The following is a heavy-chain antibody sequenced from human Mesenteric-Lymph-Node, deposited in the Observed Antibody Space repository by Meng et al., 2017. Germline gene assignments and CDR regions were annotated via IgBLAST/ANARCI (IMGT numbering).Heavy chain of an antibody. Sequence: VSPSVTLSLALRFPVGLLRDDQWWSLVRQAPGKGLEGIGEIYHSERTKYNPSVKSRVSMSVDKSKNQFSLKLSSVTAADTAVYYCARSPYSGSALPFFDYWGQGSLVTVSS. V-gene: IGHV4-4*02. CDR3: ARSPYSGSALPFFDY. CDR1: VGLLRDDQW. J-gene: IGHJ4*02. D-gene: IGHD1-26*01. CDR2: IYHSERT.